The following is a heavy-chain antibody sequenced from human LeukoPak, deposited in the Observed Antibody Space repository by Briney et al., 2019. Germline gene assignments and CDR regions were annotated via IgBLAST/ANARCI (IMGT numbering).Heavy chain of an antibody. Sequence: GGSLRLSCAASGFTVRSNYMSWVRQAPGKGLEWVSVIYSGGSTYYADSVKGRFTISRDNSKNTLYLQMNSLRAEDTAVYYCARDTPHYDILTGRTPKYGMDVWGQGTTVTVSS. CDR1: GFTVRSNY. CDR2: IYSGGST. V-gene: IGHV3-66*01. J-gene: IGHJ6*02. D-gene: IGHD3-9*01. CDR3: ARDTPHYDILTGRTPKYGMDV.